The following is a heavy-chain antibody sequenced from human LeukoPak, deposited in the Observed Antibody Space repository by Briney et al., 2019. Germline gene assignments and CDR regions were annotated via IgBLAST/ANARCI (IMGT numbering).Heavy chain of an antibody. CDR1: GYTFTGYY. V-gene: IGHV1-2*02. CDR2: INPNSGGT. Sequence: ASVKVSCKASGYTFTGYYVHWVRQAPGQGLEWMGWINPNSGGTNYALRFQDRVSMTRDTYISTAYMELSRLRSDDTAVYYCARTYTVSSDFDYWGLGTLVTVSS. J-gene: IGHJ4*02. CDR3: ARTYTVSSDFDY. D-gene: IGHD6-6*01.